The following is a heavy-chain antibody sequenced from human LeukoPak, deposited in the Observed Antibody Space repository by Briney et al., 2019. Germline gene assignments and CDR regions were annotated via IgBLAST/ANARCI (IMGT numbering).Heavy chain of an antibody. CDR3: ARDPIYGDPYYFDY. CDR1: GFTFSTYT. D-gene: IGHD4-17*01. V-gene: IGHV3-21*01. Sequence: GGSLRLSCAASGFTFSTYTMNWVRQAPGKGLEWVSSITSSSSYIYYVDSVKGRFTISRDNAKNSLYLQMNSLRAEDTAVYYCARDPIYGDPYYFDYWGQGTLVTASS. CDR2: ITSSSSYI. J-gene: IGHJ4*02.